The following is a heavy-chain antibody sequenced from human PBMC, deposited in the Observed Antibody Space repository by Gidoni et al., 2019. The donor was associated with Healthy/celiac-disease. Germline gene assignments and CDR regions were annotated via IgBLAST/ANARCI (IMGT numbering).Heavy chain of an antibody. CDR1: GGSRSSYC. CDR3: ARERGVFYGDYLNWFDP. D-gene: IGHD4-17*01. Sequence: QVQLQESGPGLVKPSETLSRTCPVSGGSRSSYCWSWSRQPAGKGLEWSGLIYTSGSTNYNPSLKRRFTRSLDPSKNQFSLKLSSVTAADTAVYYCARERGVFYGDYLNWFDPWGQGTLVTVSS. V-gene: IGHV4-4*07. CDR2: IYTSGST. J-gene: IGHJ5*02.